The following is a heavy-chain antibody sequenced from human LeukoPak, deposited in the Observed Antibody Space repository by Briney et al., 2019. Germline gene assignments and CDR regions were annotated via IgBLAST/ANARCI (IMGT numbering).Heavy chain of an antibody. CDR3: AKAGDQLLYSYFDY. CDR1: GFTFSNSA. CDR2: ISGSGGST. J-gene: IGHJ4*02. V-gene: IGHV3-23*01. Sequence: GGSLRLSCAASGFTFSNSAMSWVRQAPGKGLEWVSAISGSGGSTYYADSVKGRFTISRDNSKNTLYLQMNSLRAEDTAVYYCAKAGDQLLYSYFDYWGQGTLVTVSS. D-gene: IGHD2-2*02.